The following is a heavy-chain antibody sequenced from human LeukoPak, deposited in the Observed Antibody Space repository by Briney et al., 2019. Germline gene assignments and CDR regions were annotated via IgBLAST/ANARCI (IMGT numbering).Heavy chain of an antibody. CDR3: ARDRVPAADFFSHDAFDI. D-gene: IGHD2-2*01. CDR2: IIPIFGTA. Sequence: GASVKVSCKASGGTFSSYAISWVRQAPGQGLEWMGGIIPIFGTANYAQKFQGRVTITADESTSTAYMELSSLRSEDTAVYYCARDRVPAADFFSHDAFDIWGQGTMVTVSS. CDR1: GGTFSSYA. V-gene: IGHV1-69*13. J-gene: IGHJ3*02.